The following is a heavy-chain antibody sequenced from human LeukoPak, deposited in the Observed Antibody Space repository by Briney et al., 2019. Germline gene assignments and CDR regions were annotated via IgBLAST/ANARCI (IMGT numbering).Heavy chain of an antibody. V-gene: IGHV3-33*01. Sequence: GGSLRLSCAASGFTFSSYGMHWVRQAPGKGLEWVAVIWYDGSNKYYADSVKGRFTISRDNSKNTLYLQMNSLRAEDTAVYYCARDWPVGATDDAFDIWGQGTMVTVPS. J-gene: IGHJ3*02. CDR1: GFTFSSYG. CDR2: IWYDGSNK. CDR3: ARDWPVGATDDAFDI. D-gene: IGHD1-26*01.